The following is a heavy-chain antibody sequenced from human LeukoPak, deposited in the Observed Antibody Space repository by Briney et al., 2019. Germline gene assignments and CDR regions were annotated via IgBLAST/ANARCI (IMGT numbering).Heavy chain of an antibody. Sequence: GESLKISCKGSGYRFTTYWIGWVRQMPGKGLEWMGIIYPGDSDTTYSPSFQGQVTTSADNPTSTAYLQWSSLKASDTAMYYCARLGVTIFGVVIIPHYFDYWGQGTLVTLSS. D-gene: IGHD3-3*01. V-gene: IGHV5-51*01. CDR1: GYRFTTYW. CDR3: ARLGVTIFGVVIIPHYFDY. J-gene: IGHJ4*02. CDR2: IYPGDSDT.